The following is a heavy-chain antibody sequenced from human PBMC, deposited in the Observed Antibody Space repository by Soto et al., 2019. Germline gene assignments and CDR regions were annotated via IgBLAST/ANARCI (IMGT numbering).Heavy chain of an antibody. CDR1: GFTFSSYA. Sequence: QVQLVESGGGVVQPGRSLRLSCAASGFTFSSYAMHWVRQAPGKGLEWVALISYDGSNKYYTDSVKGRFTISRDNSKNTLYLQMNSLRAEDTAVYYCGRVGKYYDNSGYNRYWGQGTLVTVSS. D-gene: IGHD3-22*01. J-gene: IGHJ4*02. V-gene: IGHV3-30-3*01. CDR3: GRVGKYYDNSGYNRY. CDR2: ISYDGSNK.